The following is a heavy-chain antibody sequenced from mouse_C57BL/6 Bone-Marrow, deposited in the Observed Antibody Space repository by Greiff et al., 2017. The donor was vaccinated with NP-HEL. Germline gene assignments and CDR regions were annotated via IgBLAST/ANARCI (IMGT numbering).Heavy chain of an antibody. J-gene: IGHJ2*01. CDR3: AFITTVSFDY. Sequence: QVQLKQSGAELVRPGSSVKLSCKASGYTFTSYWMHWVKQRPIQGLEWIGNIDPSDSETHYNQKFKDKATLTVDKSSSTAYMQLSSLTSEDSAVYYCAFITTVSFDYWCQGTTLTVSS. CDR1: GYTFTSYW. CDR2: IDPSDSET. V-gene: IGHV1-52*01. D-gene: IGHD1-1*01.